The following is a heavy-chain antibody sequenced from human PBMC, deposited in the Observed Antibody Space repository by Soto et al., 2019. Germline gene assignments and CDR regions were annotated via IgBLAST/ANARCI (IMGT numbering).Heavy chain of an antibody. CDR1: GGSISDYH. D-gene: IGHD6-13*01. V-gene: IGHV4-59*08. CDR2: IYYSGST. J-gene: IGHJ5*02. Sequence: SETLSLTCTVSGGSISDYHWSWIRQSPGKGLEWIGYIYYSGSTDYNPSLKSRVTILVDTSKNQFSLKVSSVTAADTAVYYCARHGSSSWSNWFDPWGQGTPVTAPQ. CDR3: ARHGSSSWSNWFDP.